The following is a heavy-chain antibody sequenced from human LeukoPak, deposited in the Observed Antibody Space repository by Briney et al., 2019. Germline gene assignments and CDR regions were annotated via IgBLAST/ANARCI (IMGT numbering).Heavy chain of an antibody. CDR2: IYTTGST. J-gene: IGHJ3*02. CDR1: GGSISRYY. V-gene: IGHV4-59*01. Sequence: SETLSLTCTVSGGSISRYYWSWIRQPPGKGLEWIGYIYTTGSTNYNPSLKSRVTISLDTSKNQFSLKLSSVTAADTAVYYCARGTDGGNLPDAFDIWGQGTMVTVSS. CDR3: ARGTDGGNLPDAFDI. D-gene: IGHD4-23*01.